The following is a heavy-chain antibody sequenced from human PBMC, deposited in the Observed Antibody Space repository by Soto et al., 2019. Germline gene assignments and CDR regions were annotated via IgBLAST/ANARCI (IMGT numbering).Heavy chain of an antibody. CDR1: GFTFRRNA. V-gene: IGHV3-23*01. J-gene: IGHJ3*02. Sequence: VGSLRLSCAASGFTFRRNAMTWVRQAPEEGLEGVSTTPVGGDSTFYAESVKGRYTISRDNSKNTLYVEMNSLRAEDTAVYYCAKGYLYYDSSPYTDDFVIWGQGTMVTVSS. CDR2: TPVGGDST. D-gene: IGHD3-22*01. CDR3: AKGYLYYDSSPYTDDFVI.